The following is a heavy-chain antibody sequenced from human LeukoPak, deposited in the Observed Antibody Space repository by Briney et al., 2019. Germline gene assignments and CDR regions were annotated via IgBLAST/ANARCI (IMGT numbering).Heavy chain of an antibody. J-gene: IGHJ3*02. D-gene: IGHD3-22*01. CDR1: SGSIVSYY. CDR3: ARSERITMILGAAFDI. Sequence: SETLSLTCTVSSGSIVSYYWSWIRQPPGKGLEWIGYIYYSGSTNYSPSLKSRVTISVDTSKNQFSLKLSSVTASDTAMYYCARSERITMILGAAFDIWGQGTMVTVSS. V-gene: IGHV4-59*08. CDR2: IYYSGST.